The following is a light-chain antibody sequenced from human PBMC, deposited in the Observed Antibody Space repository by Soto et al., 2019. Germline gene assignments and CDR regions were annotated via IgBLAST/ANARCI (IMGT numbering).Light chain of an antibody. CDR3: GSWDSSLSAYV. CDR1: SSNIGGNS. V-gene: IGLV1-51*01. J-gene: IGLJ1*01. CDR2: GDD. Sequence: QSVMTQPPSVSAAPGQKVTISCSGSSSNIGGNSVSWYQQLPGTAPKLLIYGDDKRPSGIPDRFSGSKSGTSATLGITGFRTGDEADYYCGSWDSSLSAYVFGTGTKVTVL.